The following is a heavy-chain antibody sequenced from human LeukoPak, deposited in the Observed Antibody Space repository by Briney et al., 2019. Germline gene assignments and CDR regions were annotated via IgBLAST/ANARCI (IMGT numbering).Heavy chain of an antibody. Sequence: NPSETLSLTCTVSGDSISSSYWSWIRQPAGKGLEWIGRMYSSGTIKYNPSLKSRVTMSVDTSKNQFSLKLNSVTGTDPAVYYCARHPFSTSSIDYRRQGTLVTVPS. CDR3: ARHPFSTSSIDY. J-gene: IGHJ4*02. CDR2: MYSSGTI. V-gene: IGHV4-4*07. CDR1: GDSISSSY. D-gene: IGHD6-6*01.